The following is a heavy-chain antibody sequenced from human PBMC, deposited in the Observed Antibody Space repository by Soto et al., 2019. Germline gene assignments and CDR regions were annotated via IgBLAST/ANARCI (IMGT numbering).Heavy chain of an antibody. Sequence: GGSLRLSCAASGFNFGSYAIHWVRQAPGKGLEWVAVISYDGSNRYYADSVKGRFTISRDNSKNTLYLQLNSLRAEDTAVYFCAKSAALIMYGNYYYYYSMDVWGPGTTVTVSS. V-gene: IGHV3-30*18. CDR3: AKSAALIMYGNYYYYYSMDV. CDR2: ISYDGSNR. D-gene: IGHD6-25*01. J-gene: IGHJ6*02. CDR1: GFNFGSYA.